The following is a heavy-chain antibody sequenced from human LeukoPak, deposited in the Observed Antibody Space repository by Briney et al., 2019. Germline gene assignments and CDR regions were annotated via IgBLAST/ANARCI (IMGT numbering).Heavy chain of an antibody. CDR3: ARAYYGSGSYYVDY. V-gene: IGHV3-30*02. Sequence: GGSLRLSCAASGFTFSTYGMHWVRQAPGKGLEWVTFIQYDGSNKYDADSVKGRFTISRDNAKNSLYLQMNSLRAEDTAVYYCARAYYGSGSYYVDYWGQGTLVIVSS. CDR2: IQYDGSNK. D-gene: IGHD3-10*01. J-gene: IGHJ4*02. CDR1: GFTFSTYG.